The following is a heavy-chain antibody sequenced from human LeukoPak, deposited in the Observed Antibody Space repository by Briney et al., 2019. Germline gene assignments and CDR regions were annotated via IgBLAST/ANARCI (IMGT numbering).Heavy chain of an antibody. D-gene: IGHD3-9*01. Sequence: ASVKVSFKASGYTFTGYYMHWVRQAPGQGLEWMGWINPNSGGTNYAQKFQGWVTMNRDTSISTAYMELSRLRSDDTAVYYCARDVNDILAGYSYNWFDPWGQGTLVTVSS. J-gene: IGHJ5*02. V-gene: IGHV1-2*04. CDR3: ARDVNDILAGYSYNWFDP. CDR1: GYTFTGYY. CDR2: INPNSGGT.